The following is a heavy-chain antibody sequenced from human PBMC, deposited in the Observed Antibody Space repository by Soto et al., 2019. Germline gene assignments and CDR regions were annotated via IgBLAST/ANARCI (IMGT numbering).Heavy chain of an antibody. CDR2: ISYDGGKK. J-gene: IGHJ4*02. V-gene: IGHV3-30*04. Sequence: QEQLVESGGGVVQPGRSLRLSCAASGFNFSSYAMHWVRQAPGKGLEWVAVISYDGGKKYYADLVKGRFTISRDNYQNTLYVEMTSLSAEDTAVYYCAREGQPAAGTTPHNWGQGTLVTVSS. CDR1: GFNFSSYA. D-gene: IGHD6-13*01. CDR3: AREGQPAAGTTPHN.